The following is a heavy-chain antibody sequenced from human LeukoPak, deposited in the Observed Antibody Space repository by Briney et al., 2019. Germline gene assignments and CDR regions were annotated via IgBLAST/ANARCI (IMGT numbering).Heavy chain of an antibody. J-gene: IGHJ5*02. CDR3: ARGTYYYDSSGYYFDNWFDP. CDR1: GGSISSGGYS. Sequence: SQTLSLTCAVSGGSISSGGYSWSRIRQPPGKGLEWIGYIYHSGSTYYNPSLKSRVTISVDRSKNQFSLKLSSVTAADTAVYYCARGTYYYDSSGYYFDNWFDPWGQGPLVTVSS. D-gene: IGHD3-22*01. V-gene: IGHV4-30-2*01. CDR2: IYHSGST.